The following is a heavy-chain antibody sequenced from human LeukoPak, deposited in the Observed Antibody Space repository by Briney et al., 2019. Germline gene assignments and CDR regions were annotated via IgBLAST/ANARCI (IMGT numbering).Heavy chain of an antibody. Sequence: PSETLSLTCTVSGGSISSDYWSWIRQPAGKGLEWIGRMHTSGTTNYNPSLKSRVTMSVDTSKNQFSLKLSSVTAADTAVYYCARDAYYYDSIGYRRFDYWGQGTLVTVSS. CDR1: GGSISSDY. J-gene: IGHJ4*02. D-gene: IGHD3-22*01. CDR2: MHTSGTT. CDR3: ARDAYYYDSIGYRRFDY. V-gene: IGHV4-4*07.